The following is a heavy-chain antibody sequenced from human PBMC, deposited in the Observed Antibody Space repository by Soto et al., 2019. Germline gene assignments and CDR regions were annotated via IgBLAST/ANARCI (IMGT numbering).Heavy chain of an antibody. CDR1: GFTFSSYA. Sequence: GGSLRLSCAASGFTFSSYAMSWVRQAPGKGLEWVSAISGSGGSTYYADSVKGRFTISRDNSKNTLYLQMNSLRAEDTAVYYCAKDLGTPWLQYYYYGMDVWGQGTTVTVSS. D-gene: IGHD5-12*01. J-gene: IGHJ6*02. V-gene: IGHV3-23*01. CDR2: ISGSGGST. CDR3: AKDLGTPWLQYYYYGMDV.